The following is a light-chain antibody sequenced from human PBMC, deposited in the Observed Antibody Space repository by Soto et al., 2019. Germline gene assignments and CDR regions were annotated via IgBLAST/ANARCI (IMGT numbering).Light chain of an antibody. J-gene: IGKJ1*01. CDR1: QSISNW. CDR2: DAS. Sequence: DIQMTQSPSTLSASVGDIVTITCRASQSISNWLAWYQQKPGKAPNLLIYDASILESGVPSRFSGSGSGTEFTLTISSLQPDDFATYYCQQYNSYSWTFGQGTKVDIK. V-gene: IGKV1-5*01. CDR3: QQYNSYSWT.